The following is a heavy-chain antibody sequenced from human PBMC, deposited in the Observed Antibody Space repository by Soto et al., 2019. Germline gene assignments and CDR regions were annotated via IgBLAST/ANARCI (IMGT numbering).Heavy chain of an antibody. CDR2: INTDGTRT. CDR1: VFTFGRHW. J-gene: IGHJ3*02. D-gene: IGHD5-12*01. V-gene: IGHV3-74*01. Sequence: GGSLRLSCAASVFTFGRHWMHWVRQAPGKGLVWVSQINTDGTRTTYADSVKGRFTISRDNAKNTLYLQMNSLRAEDTAVYYCTRDIYSDYDYDAFDIWGQGTMVPVSS. CDR3: TRDIYSDYDYDAFDI.